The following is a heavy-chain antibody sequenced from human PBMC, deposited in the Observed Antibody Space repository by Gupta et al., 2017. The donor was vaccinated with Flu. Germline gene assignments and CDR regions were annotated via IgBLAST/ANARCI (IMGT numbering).Heavy chain of an antibody. J-gene: IGHJ4*02. CDR3: AKDLGQVLRMGNSVGIPTLDV. Sequence: EVKLLESGGGLVQPGGSLRLSCAAPGFTFNNNAMGWVRQAPGKGLEWASGISDRGGSTYYAESVKGRCTIARDDSKNTLYLQRDNLRVEDTAIYYCAKDLGQVLRMGNSVGIPTLDVGGQGTMVIVSS. V-gene: IGHV3-23*01. D-gene: IGHD7-27*01. CDR1: GFTFNNNA. CDR2: ISDRGGST.